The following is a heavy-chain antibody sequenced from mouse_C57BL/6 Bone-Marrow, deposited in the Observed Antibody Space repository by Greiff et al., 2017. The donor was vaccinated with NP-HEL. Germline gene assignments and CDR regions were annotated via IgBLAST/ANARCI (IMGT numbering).Heavy chain of an antibody. CDR1: GYTFTDYE. CDR3: TRRGGLSY. J-gene: IGHJ2*01. D-gene: IGHD2-4*01. V-gene: IGHV1-15*01. CDR2: IDPETGGT. Sequence: SGAELVRPGASVTLFCTASGYTFTDYEMHWVKQTPVPGLEWIGAIDPETGGTAYNQKFKGKAILTADKSSSTAYMELRSLTSEDSAVYYCTRRGGLSYWGQGTTLTVSS.